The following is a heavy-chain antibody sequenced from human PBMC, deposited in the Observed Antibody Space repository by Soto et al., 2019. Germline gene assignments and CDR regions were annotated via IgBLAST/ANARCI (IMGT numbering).Heavy chain of an antibody. D-gene: IGHD3-16*01. Sequence: PSETLSLTCAVYGGSFSGYYWSWIRQPPGKGLEWIGEINHSGSTNYNPSLKSRVTISVDTSKNQFSLKLSSVTAADTAVYYCARRLPLVGDYYGMDVWGQGTTVTVSS. V-gene: IGHV4-34*01. J-gene: IGHJ6*02. CDR3: ARRLPLVGDYYGMDV. CDR2: INHSGST. CDR1: GGSFSGYY.